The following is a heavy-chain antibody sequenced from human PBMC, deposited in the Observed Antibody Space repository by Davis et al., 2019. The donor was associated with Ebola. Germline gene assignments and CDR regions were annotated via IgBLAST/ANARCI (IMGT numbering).Heavy chain of an antibody. CDR2: ISSSGSPI. D-gene: IGHD4-23*01. CDR3: ARGPSTGNSFTY. Sequence: PGGSLRPSCAAPGFTFSDYYMSWIRQAPGKGLEWVSYISSSGSPIYYADSVKGRFTIARDNAKNSLYLQMNGLRAEATAVYYCARGPSTGNSFTYWGQGTLVTVSS. V-gene: IGHV3-11*04. J-gene: IGHJ4*02. CDR1: GFTFSDYY.